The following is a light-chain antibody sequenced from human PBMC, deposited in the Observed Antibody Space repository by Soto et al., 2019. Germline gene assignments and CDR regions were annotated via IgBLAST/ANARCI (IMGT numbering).Light chain of an antibody. CDR1: QSIRR. J-gene: IGKJ2*01. Sequence: DIQMTQSPSTLSASVGDRVTITCRASQSIRRLAWYQQKPGKAPKLLIYEASRLESGVPSRFSGSAPGTEFTLIITSRQPDDFATYYCQQYNTYPHTFGQGTKLEIK. V-gene: IGKV1-5*03. CDR2: EAS. CDR3: QQYNTYPHT.